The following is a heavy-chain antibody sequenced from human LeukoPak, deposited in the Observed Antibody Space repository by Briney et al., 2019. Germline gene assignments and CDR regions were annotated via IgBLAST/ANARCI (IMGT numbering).Heavy chain of an antibody. CDR1: GGSISSYY. Sequence: SENLSLTCTVSGGSISSYYWSWIRQPPGKGLEWIGYIYYSGSTNYNPSLKSRITISVDTSKNQFSLKLSSVTAADTAVYYCATEGIVGATRGAVAFDIWGQGTMVTVSS. D-gene: IGHD1-26*01. CDR3: ATEGIVGATRGAVAFDI. J-gene: IGHJ3*02. V-gene: IGHV4-59*01. CDR2: IYYSGST.